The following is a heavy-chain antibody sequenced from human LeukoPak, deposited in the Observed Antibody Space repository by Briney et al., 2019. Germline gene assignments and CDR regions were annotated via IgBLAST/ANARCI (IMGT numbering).Heavy chain of an antibody. D-gene: IGHD3/OR15-3a*01. V-gene: IGHV4-39*01. J-gene: IGHJ4*02. CDR1: GVSISSSNSY. Sequence: SETLSLTCTVSGVSISSSNSYWGWIRQPPGKGLEWIGSIYYTGNTYYNASLKSRVTISIDTSKNQISLRLTSVTATDTAMYYCARQTGSGLFTLPGGQGILVTVSS. CDR2: IYYTGNT. CDR3: ARQTGSGLFTLP.